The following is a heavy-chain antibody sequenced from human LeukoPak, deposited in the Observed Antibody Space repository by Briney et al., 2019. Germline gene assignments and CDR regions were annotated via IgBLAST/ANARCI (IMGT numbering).Heavy chain of an antibody. CDR2: ISGSSGST. V-gene: IGHV3-23*01. Sequence: GGTLRLYCAASGFTFSSYAMSWVRQAPGKGLEWVSAISGSSGSTYYADSVKGRFTISRDNSKNTLYLQMNSLRAEDTAVYYCAKDPYLGIQLWSGPDYWGQGTLVTVSS. D-gene: IGHD5-18*01. CDR1: GFTFSSYA. J-gene: IGHJ4*02. CDR3: AKDPYLGIQLWSGPDY.